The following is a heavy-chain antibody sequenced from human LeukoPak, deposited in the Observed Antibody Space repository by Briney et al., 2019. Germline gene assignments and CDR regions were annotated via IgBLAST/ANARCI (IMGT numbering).Heavy chain of an antibody. Sequence: SETLSLTCTVSGGSISSSSYYWGWIRQPPGKGLEWIGSIYYSGSTYYNPSLKSRVTISVDTSKNQFSLKLSSVTAADTAMYYCARVFVYCSGGSCYWGWFDPWGQGTLVTVSS. V-gene: IGHV4-39*07. J-gene: IGHJ5*02. D-gene: IGHD2-15*01. CDR1: GGSISSSSYY. CDR2: IYYSGST. CDR3: ARVFVYCSGGSCYWGWFDP.